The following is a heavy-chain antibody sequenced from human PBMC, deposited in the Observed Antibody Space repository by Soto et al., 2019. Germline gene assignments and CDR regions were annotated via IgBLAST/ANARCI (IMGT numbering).Heavy chain of an antibody. CDR2: IAYDGGNK. Sequence: QVQLVESGGGVVQPGRSLRLSCAASGFTFSNYAMHWLRQAPGKGLEWVAVIAYDGGNKFYGDSVKGRFTISRENSQNTLYLQMNSLTAEDTAVYYCVRPTLDFRNGYYLDSWGQGTLVTVAS. CDR1: GFTFSNYA. V-gene: IGHV3-30*14. D-gene: IGHD3-3*01. CDR3: VRPTLDFRNGYYLDS. J-gene: IGHJ4*02.